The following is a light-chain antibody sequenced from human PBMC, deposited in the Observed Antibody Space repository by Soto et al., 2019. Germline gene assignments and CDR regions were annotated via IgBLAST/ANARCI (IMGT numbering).Light chain of an antibody. CDR3: CSYGGSRTLV. CDR1: SSDVGSYNL. V-gene: IGLV2-23*01. CDR2: EGT. J-gene: IGLJ2*01. Sequence: QSVLTQPASVSGSPGQSITISCTGASSDVGSYNLVSWYQHHPGKAPKLMIYEGTKRPSGVSNRFSGSKSGSTASLTISGLQADDEADYYCCSYGGSRTLVFGGGTKLTVL.